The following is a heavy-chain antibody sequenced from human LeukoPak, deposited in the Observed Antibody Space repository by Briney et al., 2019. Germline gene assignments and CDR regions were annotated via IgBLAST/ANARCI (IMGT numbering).Heavy chain of an antibody. V-gene: IGHV1-2*02. CDR2: INPNSGGT. Sequence: GASVKVSCKASGYTFTGYYMHWVRQAPGQGLEWMGWINPNSGGTNYAQKFQGRVTMTRDTSISTAYMELSSLRSEDTAVYYCARAGHNADDAMLHLRDWGQGTLVTVSS. J-gene: IGHJ4*02. CDR3: ARAGHNADDAMLHLRD. D-gene: IGHD2-15*01. CDR1: GYTFTGYY.